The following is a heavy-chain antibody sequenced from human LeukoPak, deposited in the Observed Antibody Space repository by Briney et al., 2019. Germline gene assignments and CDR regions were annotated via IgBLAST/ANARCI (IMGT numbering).Heavy chain of an antibody. CDR1: GGSISSSSYY. D-gene: IGHD1-26*01. CDR3: ARDRAGDTMADY. J-gene: IGHJ4*02. V-gene: IGHV4-39*07. CDR2: IYYSGST. Sequence: NASETLSLTCTVSGGSISSSSYYWGWIRQPPGKGLEWIGSIYYSGSTYYNPSLKSRVTISVDTSKNQFSLKLSSVTAADTAVYYCARDRAGDTMADYWGQGTLVTVSS.